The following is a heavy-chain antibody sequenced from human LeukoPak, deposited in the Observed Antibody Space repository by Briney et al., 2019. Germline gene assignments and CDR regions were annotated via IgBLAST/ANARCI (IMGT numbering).Heavy chain of an antibody. CDR1: GGTFSSYA. D-gene: IGHD2-2*01. Sequence: ASVKVSCKASGGTFSSYAISWVRQAPGQGLEWMGRIIPILGIANYAQKFQGRVTITADKSTSTAYMELSSLRSEDTAVYYCARGYCSSTSCSLFDYWGQGTLATVSS. J-gene: IGHJ4*02. V-gene: IGHV1-69*04. CDR3: ARGYCSSTSCSLFDY. CDR2: IIPILGIA.